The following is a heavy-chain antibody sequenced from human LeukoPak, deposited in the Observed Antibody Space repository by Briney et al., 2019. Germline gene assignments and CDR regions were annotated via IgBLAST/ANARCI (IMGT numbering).Heavy chain of an antibody. J-gene: IGHJ4*02. D-gene: IGHD3-22*01. CDR2: IYYSGST. Sequence: SETLSLTCTVSGGSVSSGNYYWRWIRQPPGKGLDWIGYIYYSGSTNYNPSLKSRVTISVDTSKNQFSLRLSSVTAADTAVYYCARDPSGYFNYWGQGTLATVSS. V-gene: IGHV4-61*01. CDR3: ARDPSGYFNY. CDR1: GGSVSSGNYY.